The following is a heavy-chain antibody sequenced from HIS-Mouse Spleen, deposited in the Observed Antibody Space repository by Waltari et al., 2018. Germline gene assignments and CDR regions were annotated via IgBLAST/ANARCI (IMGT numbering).Heavy chain of an antibody. CDR3: ARAGDSSGWRDFDY. CDR1: GFTFSSYA. D-gene: IGHD6-19*01. CDR2: ISYDGSNK. Sequence: AASGFTFSSYAMHWVRQAPGKGLEWVAVISYDGSNKYYEDSVKGRFTISRENSKNTLYLQMNSLRAEDTAVYYCARAGDSSGWRDFDYWGQGTLVTVSS. J-gene: IGHJ4*02. V-gene: IGHV3-30*04.